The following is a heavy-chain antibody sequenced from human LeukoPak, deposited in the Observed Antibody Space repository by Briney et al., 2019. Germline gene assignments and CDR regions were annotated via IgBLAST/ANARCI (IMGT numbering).Heavy chain of an antibody. CDR1: GFTFSSYS. CDR2: IKQDGSEK. D-gene: IGHD3-3*01. V-gene: IGHV3-7*01. Sequence: PGGSLRLSCAASGFTFSSYSMNWVRQAPGKGLEWVANIKQDGSEKYYVDSVKGRFTISRDNAKNSLYLQMNSLRAEDTAVYYCARDYEIDYWGQGTLVTVSS. CDR3: ARDYEIDY. J-gene: IGHJ4*02.